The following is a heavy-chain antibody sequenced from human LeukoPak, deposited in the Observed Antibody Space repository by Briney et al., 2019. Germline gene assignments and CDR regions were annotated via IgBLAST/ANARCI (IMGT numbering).Heavy chain of an antibody. V-gene: IGHV4-34*01. J-gene: IGHJ5*02. CDR2: INHSGST. D-gene: IGHD6-13*01. CDR3: AREGSSYHPCFDP. CDR1: GGSSSGYY. Sequence: SETLSLTCAVYGGSSSGYYWSWIRQPPGKGLEWIGEINHSGSTNYNPSLKSRVTISVDTSKNQFSLKLSSVTAADTAVYYCAREGSSYHPCFDPWGQGTLVTVSS.